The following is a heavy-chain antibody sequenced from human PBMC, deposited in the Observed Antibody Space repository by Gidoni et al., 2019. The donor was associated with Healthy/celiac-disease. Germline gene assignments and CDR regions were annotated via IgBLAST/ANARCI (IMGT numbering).Heavy chain of an antibody. CDR1: GYSISSGYY. CDR3: ARAYPSTVTN. CDR2: IYHSGST. Sequence: QVQLQESGPGLVKPSETLSLTCAVSGYSISSGYYWGWIRQPPGKGLEWIGSIYHSGSTYYNPSLKSRVTISVDTSKNQFSLKLSSVTAADTAVYYCARAYPSTVTNWGQGTLVTVSS. D-gene: IGHD4-17*01. V-gene: IGHV4-38-2*01. J-gene: IGHJ4*02.